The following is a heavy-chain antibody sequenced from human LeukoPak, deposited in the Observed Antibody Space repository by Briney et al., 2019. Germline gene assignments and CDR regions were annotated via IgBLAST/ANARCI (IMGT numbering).Heavy chain of an antibody. Sequence: GGSLRLSCAASGFTFSSYSMNWGRQAPGKGLEWVSFISSSSRYTYYADSVKGRFTISRDSAKNSLYLQMNSLRVEDTAVYYCARDTGWGRYYFDSWGQGTLATVSS. CDR1: GFTFSSYS. J-gene: IGHJ4*02. V-gene: IGHV3-21*01. CDR3: ARDTGWGRYYFDS. CDR2: ISSSSRYT. D-gene: IGHD6-19*01.